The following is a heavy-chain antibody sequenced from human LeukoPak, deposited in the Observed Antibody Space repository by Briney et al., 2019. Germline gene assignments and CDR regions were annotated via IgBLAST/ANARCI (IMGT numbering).Heavy chain of an antibody. Sequence: GGSLRLSCATSGFTFSNYAMSWVRQAPGMGLEWVSAISGGGYDTFYAASVQGRLTISRDNSRNTLYLHMNSLRAEDTAVYYCAKDRLWLDYWGQGTLVTVSS. V-gene: IGHV3-23*01. CDR2: ISGGGYDT. J-gene: IGHJ4*02. CDR1: GFTFSNYA. CDR3: AKDRLWLDY. D-gene: IGHD2-21*01.